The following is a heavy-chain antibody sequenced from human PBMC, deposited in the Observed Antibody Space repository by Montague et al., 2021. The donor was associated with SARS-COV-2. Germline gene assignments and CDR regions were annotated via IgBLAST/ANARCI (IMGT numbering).Heavy chain of an antibody. V-gene: IGHV3-7*01. Sequence: SLRLSCAASGFSFSSYWMSWVRQAPGKGLEWMANIKEDRSEKNYVDSVKGRLTISGDYAKNSLFLQMNSLRGEDTAVYYCVRKGKVKGALAEYSRNWDQRPRNFYYGMDVWGQGTTVIVS. D-gene: IGHD6-6*01. J-gene: IGHJ6*02. CDR3: VRKGKVKGALAEYSRNWDQRPRNFYYGMDV. CDR1: GFSFSSYW. CDR2: IKEDRSEK.